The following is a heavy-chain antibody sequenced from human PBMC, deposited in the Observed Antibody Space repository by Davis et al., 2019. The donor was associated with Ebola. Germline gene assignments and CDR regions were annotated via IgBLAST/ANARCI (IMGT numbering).Heavy chain of an antibody. Sequence: GGPLRLSCAALGFTFSGSAMHWVRQASGKGLEWVGRIRSKANSYATAYAASVKGRFTISRDDSKNTAYLQMNSLKTEDTAVYYCTSTVTNGDYWGQGTLVTVSS. CDR2: IRSKANSYAT. CDR3: TSTVTNGDY. D-gene: IGHD4-17*01. V-gene: IGHV3-73*01. CDR1: GFTFSGSA. J-gene: IGHJ4*02.